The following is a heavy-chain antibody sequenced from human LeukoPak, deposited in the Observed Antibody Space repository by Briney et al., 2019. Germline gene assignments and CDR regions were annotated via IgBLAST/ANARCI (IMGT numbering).Heavy chain of an antibody. D-gene: IGHD5-18*01. CDR2: IYTSGST. CDR3: ARDRGYSYGRYYYYYYYMDV. J-gene: IGHJ6*03. V-gene: IGHV4-61*02. CDR1: GGSISSGSYY. Sequence: SQTLSLTCTVSGGSISSGSYYWSWIRQPAGKGLEWIGRIYTSGSTNYNPSPKSRVTISVDTSKNQFSLKLSSVTAADTAVYYCARDRGYSYGRYYYYYYYMDVWGKGTTVTVSS.